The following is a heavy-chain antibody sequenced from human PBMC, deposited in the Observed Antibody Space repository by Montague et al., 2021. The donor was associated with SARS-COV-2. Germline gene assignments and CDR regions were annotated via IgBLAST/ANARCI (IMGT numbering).Heavy chain of an antibody. D-gene: IGHD3-16*02. J-gene: IGHJ3*02. Sequence: SLRLSCAASGFTFSNCDMNWVRQAPGKGPEWISYISTSAYTTSYAGSVKGRFTISRDNGKNSLYLQMSSLRVEDTAVYYCTRDYRSIVGDGLDIWGQGTKVTVSS. CDR3: TRDYRSIVGDGLDI. CDR1: GFTFSNCD. CDR2: ISTSAYTT. V-gene: IGHV3-48*03.